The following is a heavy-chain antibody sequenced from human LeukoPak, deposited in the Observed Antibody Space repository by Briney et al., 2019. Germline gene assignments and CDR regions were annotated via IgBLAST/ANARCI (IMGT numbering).Heavy chain of an antibody. CDR3: AKDRSIGTYYTFDH. J-gene: IGHJ4*02. V-gene: IGHV3-23*01. CDR1: GFPFSSYA. CDR2: ISGSGVMT. Sequence: GGSLRLSCAASGFPFSSYAMTWVRQAPGKGLEWVATISGSGVMTYYADSVKGRFTVSGDNSKNTVYLQMSSLTAADTAVYYCAKDRSIGTYYTFDHWGQETLVTVSS. D-gene: IGHD1-26*01.